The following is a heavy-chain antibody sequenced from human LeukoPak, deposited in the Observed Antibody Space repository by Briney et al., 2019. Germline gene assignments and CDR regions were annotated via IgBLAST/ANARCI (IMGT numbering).Heavy chain of an antibody. D-gene: IGHD3-22*01. CDR2: ISSSSSYI. CDR3: ARRDYYDSSGYYMRY. J-gene: IGHJ4*02. Sequence: GGSLRLSCAASGFTFSSYSMNWVRQAPGKGLEWVSSISSSSSYIYYADSVKGRFTISRDNAKNSPYPQMNSLRAEDTAVYYCARRDYYDSSGYYMRYWGQGTLVTVSS. CDR1: GFTFSSYS. V-gene: IGHV3-21*01.